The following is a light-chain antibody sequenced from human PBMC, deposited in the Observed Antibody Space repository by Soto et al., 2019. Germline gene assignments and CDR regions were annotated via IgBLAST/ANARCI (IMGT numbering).Light chain of an antibody. V-gene: IGLV2-14*03. Sequence: QSALTQPASVSGSPGQSVTISGTGTSSDVGAYNYVSWYQQHPGRAPQLIIYHVSNRPSGVSNRFSGSKSDNTASLTISGLQAEDEADYYCSSFTSSSSYVFGPGTKLTVL. CDR2: HVS. J-gene: IGLJ1*01. CDR3: SSFTSSSSYV. CDR1: SSDVGAYNY.